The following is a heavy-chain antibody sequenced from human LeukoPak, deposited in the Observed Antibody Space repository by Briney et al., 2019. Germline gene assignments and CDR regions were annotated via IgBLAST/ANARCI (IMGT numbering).Heavy chain of an antibody. J-gene: IGHJ6*03. Sequence: GESLKISCKGSGYSFTSYWIGWVRQMPGKGLEWMGIIYPGDSDIRYSPSFQGQVTISADKSISTAYLQWSSLKASDTAMYYCARQAVVVPASGSGYYYYMDVWGKGTTVTVSS. CDR1: GYSFTSYW. V-gene: IGHV5-51*01. CDR2: IYPGDSDI. CDR3: ARQAVVVPASGSGYYYYMDV. D-gene: IGHD2-2*01.